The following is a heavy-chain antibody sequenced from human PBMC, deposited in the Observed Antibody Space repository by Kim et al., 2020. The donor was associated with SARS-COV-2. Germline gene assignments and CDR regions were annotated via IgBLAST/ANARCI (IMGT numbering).Heavy chain of an antibody. D-gene: IGHD1-20*01. Sequence: ADSVEGRLTISSDNTKNTLYLQMNSLRAEDTALYYCAKDPRAGDNLVWFDPWGQGTLVTVSS. V-gene: IGHV3-23*01. CDR3: AKDPRAGDNLVWFDP. J-gene: IGHJ5*02.